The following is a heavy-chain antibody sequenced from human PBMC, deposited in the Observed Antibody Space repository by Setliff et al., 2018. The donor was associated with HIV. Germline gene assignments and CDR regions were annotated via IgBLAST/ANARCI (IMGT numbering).Heavy chain of an antibody. D-gene: IGHD1-26*01. V-gene: IGHV1-69*05. CDR3: ARRRRSSDDSFDF. CDR1: GYNFSSNG. Sequence: SVKVSCKASGYNFSSNGISWVRQAPGQGLEWMGGIIPMFGTLNFAQKFQGRVTITTDESTSTAYVELSSLRSDDTAVYYCARRRRSSDDSFDFRGQGTLVTVSS. CDR2: IIPMFGTL. J-gene: IGHJ3*01.